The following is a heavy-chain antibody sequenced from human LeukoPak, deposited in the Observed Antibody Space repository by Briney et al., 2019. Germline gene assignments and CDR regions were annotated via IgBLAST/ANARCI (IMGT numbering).Heavy chain of an antibody. CDR2: AYYDGNT. V-gene: IGHV4-39*02. J-gene: IGHJ4*02. Sequence: KPSETLPLTCSVSGGSINRSSYYWVWIRQAPGKGLEWIGSAYYDGNTYYNPNPSLKTRATVSMNTSRNQFSLKLRSVTAADTAVYYCTKDSGHHRTDCWGQGTLVTVSS. CDR3: TKDSGHHRTDC. D-gene: IGHD1-26*01. CDR1: GGSINRSSYY.